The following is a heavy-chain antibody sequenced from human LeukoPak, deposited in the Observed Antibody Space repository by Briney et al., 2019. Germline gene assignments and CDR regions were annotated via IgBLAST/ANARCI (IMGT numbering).Heavy chain of an antibody. J-gene: IGHJ4*02. Sequence: PSGTLSLTCTVSDGSISSSSYYWGWIRQPPGKGLEWIGSIYYSGSTYYNPSLKSRVTISVDTSKNQFSLKLSSVTAADTAVYYCAREESQWLEPFDYWGQGTLVTVSS. CDR2: IYYSGST. V-gene: IGHV4-39*07. CDR1: DGSISSSSYY. D-gene: IGHD6-19*01. CDR3: AREESQWLEPFDY.